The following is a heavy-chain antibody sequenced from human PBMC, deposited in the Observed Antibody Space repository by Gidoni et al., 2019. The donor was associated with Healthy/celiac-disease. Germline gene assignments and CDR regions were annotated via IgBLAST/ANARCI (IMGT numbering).Heavy chain of an antibody. J-gene: IGHJ3*02. CDR2: ISYDGSNK. CDR3: ARAQWELLEETGAFDI. D-gene: IGHD1-26*01. Sequence: QVQLVESGGGVVQPGRSLRPSCAASGFTFSSYAMHWVRQAPGKGLEWVAVISYDGSNKYYADSGKGRFTISRDNSKNTLYLQMNSLRAEDTAVYYCARAQWELLEETGAFDIWGQGTMVTVSS. CDR1: GFTFSSYA. V-gene: IGHV3-30-3*01.